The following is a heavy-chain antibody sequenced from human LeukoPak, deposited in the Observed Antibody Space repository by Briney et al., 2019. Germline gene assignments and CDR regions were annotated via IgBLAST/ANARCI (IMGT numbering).Heavy chain of an antibody. J-gene: IGHJ4*02. CDR3: TRDTFGARDY. Sequence: PGGSLRLSCAASGFTFSSNWMHWIRQVPGEGLVWVARINPDGSDTSYADSVKGRFTISRDNAKNTLYLQMNSLRDEDTALYYCTRDTFGARDYWGQGTLVTVSS. CDR1: GFTFSSNW. D-gene: IGHD3-10*01. CDR2: INPDGSDT. V-gene: IGHV3-74*01.